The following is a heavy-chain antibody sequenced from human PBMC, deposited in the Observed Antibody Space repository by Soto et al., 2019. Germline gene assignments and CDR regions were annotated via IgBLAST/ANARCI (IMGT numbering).Heavy chain of an antibody. CDR1: GFTFSSYA. V-gene: IGHV3-23*01. Sequence: EVQLLESGGGLVQPVGSLRLSCAASGFTFSSYAMSWVRQAPGKGLEWVSGISGSAGSTYHAASVKGRFTISRDNSRNTLYLQMNTLRAEDTAVYYGAKGHGIFGVVIPSDYWGQGTLVTVSS. D-gene: IGHD3-3*01. CDR3: AKGHGIFGVVIPSDY. J-gene: IGHJ4*02. CDR2: ISGSAGST.